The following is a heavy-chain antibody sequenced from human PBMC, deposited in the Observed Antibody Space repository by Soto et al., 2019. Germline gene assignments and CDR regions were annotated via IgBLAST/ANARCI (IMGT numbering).Heavy chain of an antibody. V-gene: IGHV3-30*18. D-gene: IGHD3-3*01. CDR3: AKDPDFPYYFDY. CDR1: GFTFSSYG. CDR2: ISYDGSNK. Sequence: QVQLVESGGGVVQPGRSLRLSCAASGFTFSSYGMHWVRQAPGKGLEWVAVISYDGSNKFYADSVKGRFTISRDNSKNTLYLQMNSLRAEDTAVYYCAKDPDFPYYFDYWGQGTLVTVSS. J-gene: IGHJ4*02.